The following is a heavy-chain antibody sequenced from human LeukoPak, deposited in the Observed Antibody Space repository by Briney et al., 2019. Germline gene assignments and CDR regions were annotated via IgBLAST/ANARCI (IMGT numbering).Heavy chain of an antibody. CDR3: ARPMTYYDYIWGSPTHDAFDI. V-gene: IGHV1-8*01. J-gene: IGHJ3*02. CDR2: KNPNSGNT. Sequence: GASVKVSCKASGYTFTSYDINWVRQATGQGLEWMGWKNPNSGNTGYAQKFQGRVTMTRNTSISTAYMELSSLRSEDTAVYYCARPMTYYDYIWGSPTHDAFDIWGQGTMVTVSS. D-gene: IGHD3-16*01. CDR1: GYTFTSYD.